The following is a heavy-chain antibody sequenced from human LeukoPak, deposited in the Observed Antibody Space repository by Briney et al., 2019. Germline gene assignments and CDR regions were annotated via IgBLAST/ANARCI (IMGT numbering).Heavy chain of an antibody. Sequence: GGSLRLSCAASGFTFSDYYMSWIRQAPGKGLEWVSYISSSGSTIYYADSVKGRFTISRDNAKNSLYLQMNSLRAEDTAVYYCARENWNSLEAFDIWGQGTMVTVSS. J-gene: IGHJ3*02. D-gene: IGHD1-7*01. CDR2: ISSSGSTI. V-gene: IGHV3-11*04. CDR3: ARENWNSLEAFDI. CDR1: GFTFSDYY.